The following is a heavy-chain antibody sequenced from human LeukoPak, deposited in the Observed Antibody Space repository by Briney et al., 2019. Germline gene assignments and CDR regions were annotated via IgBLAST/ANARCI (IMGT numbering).Heavy chain of an antibody. J-gene: IGHJ4*02. D-gene: IGHD3-10*01. CDR3: ARASGSGSYYFGY. CDR2: INHSGST. V-gene: IGHV4-39*07. Sequence: PSETLSLTCTVSGGSISSSSYYWGWIRQPPGKGLEWIGEINHSGSTNYNPSLKSRVTISIDTSKNQFSLKLSSVTAADTAVYYCARASGSGSYYFGYWGQGTLVTVSS. CDR1: GGSISSSSYY.